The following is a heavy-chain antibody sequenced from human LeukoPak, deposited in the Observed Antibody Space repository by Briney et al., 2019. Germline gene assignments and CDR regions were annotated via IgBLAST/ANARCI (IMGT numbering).Heavy chain of an antibody. CDR3: ARRGSGYTEPIDY. CDR1: GFTLSSYS. V-gene: IGHV3-21*01. D-gene: IGHD5-12*01. Sequence: GGSPRLSCAGSGFTLSSYSMDWVRQAPGKGLEWVSSISSSSSYIYYADSVKGRFTISRDNAKNSLYLQMNSLRAEDTAVYYCARRGSGYTEPIDYWGQGTLVTVSS. CDR2: ISSSSSYI. J-gene: IGHJ4*02.